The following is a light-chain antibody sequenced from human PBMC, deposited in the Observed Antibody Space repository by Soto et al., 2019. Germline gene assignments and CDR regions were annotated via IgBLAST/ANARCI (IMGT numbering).Light chain of an antibody. Sequence: SYELTQPPSVSVSPGQTASITCTGDRLGNKYACWYQQKPGQSPVLVIYQDSKRPSGIPERFSGSNSGNTATLTISGTQAMDEADYYCQVWDSSTRVFGGGTKLT. CDR1: RLGNKY. J-gene: IGLJ3*02. CDR2: QDS. V-gene: IGLV3-1*01. CDR3: QVWDSSTRV.